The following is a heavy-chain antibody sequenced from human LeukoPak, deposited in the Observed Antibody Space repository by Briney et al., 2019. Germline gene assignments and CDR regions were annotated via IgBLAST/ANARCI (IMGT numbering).Heavy chain of an antibody. J-gene: IGHJ5*02. D-gene: IGHD6-13*01. CDR2: IYYSGST. CDR3: AREIVAAGKAFDP. CDR1: GGSISSGGYY. V-gene: IGHV4-31*03. Sequence: SQTLSLTCTVSGGSISSGGYYWSWIRQHPGKGLEWIGYIYYSGSTYYNPSLKSRVTISVDTSKNQFSLKLSSVTAADTAVYYCAREIVAAGKAFDPWGQGTLVTVSS.